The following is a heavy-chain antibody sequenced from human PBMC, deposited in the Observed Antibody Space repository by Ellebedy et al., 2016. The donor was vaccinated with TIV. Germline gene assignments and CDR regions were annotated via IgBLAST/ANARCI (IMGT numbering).Heavy chain of an antibody. CDR1: GFTFSTYN. J-gene: IGHJ4*02. CDR3: ARGGSYSGGYFDY. D-gene: IGHD1-26*01. V-gene: IGHV3-69-1*01. Sequence: GESLKISXAASGFTFSTYNMNWVRQAPGKGLEWVSSITLSNTIYYADSLKGRFTISRDNAKNSLYLQMNSLRAEDTAVYYCARGGSYSGGYFDYWGQGTLVTVS. CDR2: ITLSNTI.